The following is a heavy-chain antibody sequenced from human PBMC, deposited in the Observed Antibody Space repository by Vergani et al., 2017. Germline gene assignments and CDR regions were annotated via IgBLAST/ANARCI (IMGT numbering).Heavy chain of an antibody. D-gene: IGHD3-10*01. CDR1: GGSMIASS. J-gene: IGHJ5*02. CDR2: MYHIGST. CDR3: GRVADFYGLGSRLLDL. Sequence: QVRLQESGPGLVKPSETLFLTCSVSGGSMIASSWIWFRQPPGKELEWIGYMYHIGSTNYNPSLETRVTISGDTSKNQFSLKLNSVTAADTAVYYCGRVADFYGLGSRLLDLWGQGILVTVSS. V-gene: IGHV4-59*01.